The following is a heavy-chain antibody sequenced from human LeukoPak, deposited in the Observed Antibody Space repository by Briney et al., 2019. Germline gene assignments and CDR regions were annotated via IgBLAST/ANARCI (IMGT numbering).Heavy chain of an antibody. V-gene: IGHV3-21*01. Sequence: GGSLRLSCAASGFTFSDYTMNWVRQTPGKGLEWVSSISGSSRYIYYADSVKGRFTISRDNAKNSLYLQMNSLRAEDTAVYYCARRSFRKRGIDYWGQGTLVTVSS. CDR3: ARRSFRKRGIDY. CDR1: GFTFSDYT. J-gene: IGHJ4*02. CDR2: ISGSSRYI. D-gene: IGHD5-12*01.